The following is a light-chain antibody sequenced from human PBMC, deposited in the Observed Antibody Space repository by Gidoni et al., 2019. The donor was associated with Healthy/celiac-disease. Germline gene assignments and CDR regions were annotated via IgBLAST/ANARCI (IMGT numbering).Light chain of an antibody. J-gene: IGLJ2*01. CDR3: SSYTSSSTLV. Sequence: QSALTQPASASGSPGQSITISCTGTSSDVGGYNYVSWYQQRPGKAPKLLIYEVSNRPSGVSNRFSGSKSGNTASLTISGLQAEDEADYYCSSYTSSSTLVFGGGTKLTVL. V-gene: IGLV2-14*01. CDR1: SSDVGGYNY. CDR2: EVS.